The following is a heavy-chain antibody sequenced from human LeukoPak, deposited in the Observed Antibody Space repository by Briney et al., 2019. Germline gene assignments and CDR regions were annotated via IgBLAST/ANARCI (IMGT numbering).Heavy chain of an antibody. CDR2: IYSGDST. J-gene: IGHJ4*02. CDR3: AKAMDTAMVVSYYFDY. CDR1: GFIVSGNY. Sequence: GGSLRLSCAASGFIVSGNYMSWVRQAPGKGLEWVSVIYSGDSTYYADSVKGRFTISRDNSKNTLYLQMNSLRAEDTAVYYCAKAMDTAMVVSYYFDYWGQGTLVTVSS. V-gene: IGHV3-53*01. D-gene: IGHD5-18*01.